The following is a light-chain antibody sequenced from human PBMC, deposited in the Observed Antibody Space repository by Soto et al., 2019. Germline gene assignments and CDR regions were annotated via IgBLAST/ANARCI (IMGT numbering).Light chain of an antibody. CDR2: DAS. Sequence: EIVLTQSPATLSVSPGGRATLSCRASQSISDTLAWYQQKPGQAPRLLIYDASQRATGVPARFSASGSGTDFTLTISSLEPEDFAIYYCQQREDWPRAFGGGTKVDIK. V-gene: IGKV3-11*01. CDR1: QSISDT. CDR3: QQREDWPRA. J-gene: IGKJ4*01.